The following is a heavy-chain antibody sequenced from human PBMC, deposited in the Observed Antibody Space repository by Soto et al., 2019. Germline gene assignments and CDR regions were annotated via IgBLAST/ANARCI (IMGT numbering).Heavy chain of an antibody. CDR3: ARGRIVASIHDAFEI. CDR1: GYPFTSYG. CDR2: ISAYNGKR. D-gene: IGHD5-12*01. Sequence: GASAEVCCKASGYPFTSYGIGWVRQAPGQGLEWVAWISAYNGKRDTAQKFQGRVTMTLDTSTDTAHMELGDLTSADTAVYYCARGRIVASIHDAFEIWGQGTKVTVSS. J-gene: IGHJ3*02. V-gene: IGHV1-18*01.